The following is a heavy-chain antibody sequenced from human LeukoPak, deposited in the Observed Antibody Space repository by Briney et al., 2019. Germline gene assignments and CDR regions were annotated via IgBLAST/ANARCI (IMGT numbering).Heavy chain of an antibody. V-gene: IGHV4-34*01. CDR1: GGSFSGYY. CDR2: INHSGST. CDR3: ARASPRYSSSWYSDYFDS. J-gene: IGHJ4*02. Sequence: SETLSLTCAVYGGSFSGYYWSWIRQPPGKGLEWIGEINHSGSTNYNPSLKSRVTISVDTSKNQFSLKLSSVTAVDTAVYYCARASPRYSSSWYSDYFDSWGQGTLVTVSS. D-gene: IGHD6-13*01.